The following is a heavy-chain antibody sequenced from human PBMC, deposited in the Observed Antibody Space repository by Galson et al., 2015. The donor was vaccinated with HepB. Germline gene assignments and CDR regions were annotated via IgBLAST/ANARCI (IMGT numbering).Heavy chain of an antibody. CDR2: IYSGGST. D-gene: IGHD3-22*01. Sequence: SLRLSCAASGFTVSSNYMSWVRQAPGKGLEWVSVIYSGGSTYYADSVKGRFTISRDNSKNTLYLQMNSLRAEDTAVYYCAKVQYYYDSSGPFDYWGQGTLVTVSS. J-gene: IGHJ4*02. CDR1: GFTVSSNY. V-gene: IGHV3-53*01. CDR3: AKVQYYYDSSGPFDY.